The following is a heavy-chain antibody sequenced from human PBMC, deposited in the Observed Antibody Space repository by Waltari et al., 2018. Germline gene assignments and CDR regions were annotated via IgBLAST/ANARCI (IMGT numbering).Heavy chain of an antibody. Sequence: QITLKESGPPLVKPTQTLTLTCTFSGFSPRTSGVSVGWFRQPPGKALEWLALIYWDDDKRYRPSLRDRLTITKDTSKNQVVLTMTNMDPVDTATYYCAHSGHFWSGFYVDYYFDYWGQGTLVTVSS. CDR1: GFSPRTSGVS. V-gene: IGHV2-5*02. CDR2: IYWDDDK. D-gene: IGHD3-3*02. J-gene: IGHJ4*02. CDR3: AHSGHFWSGFYVDYYFDY.